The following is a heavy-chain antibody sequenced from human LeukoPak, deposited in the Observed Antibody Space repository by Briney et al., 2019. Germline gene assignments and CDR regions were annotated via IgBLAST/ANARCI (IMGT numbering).Heavy chain of an antibody. CDR3: TRERRGSYYAFES. CDR2: VMSGRGST. D-gene: IGHD3-16*01. CDR1: GFSVSDYS. Sequence: GGSLRLSCAASGFSVSDYSISWIRQSPGKGPEWISYVMSGRGSTNYADSVKGRFTISRDNAKNSVALQLDGLRADDTAVYFCTRERRGSYYAFESWGQGTLVTVST. J-gene: IGHJ4*02. V-gene: IGHV3-11*05.